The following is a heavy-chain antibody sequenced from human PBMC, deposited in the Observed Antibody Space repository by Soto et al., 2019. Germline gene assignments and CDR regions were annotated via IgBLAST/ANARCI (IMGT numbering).Heavy chain of an antibody. J-gene: IGHJ5*02. CDR1: GGSLYSCGFY. Sequence: TPAPPCPFSGGSLYSCGFYLCWIPPHPGEGLEWIGYIYYSGSTYYNPSLKSRVTISVDTSKNQFSLKLSSVTAADTAVYYCARDRGPERWLQFSGWFDPWGQGTLVTVSS. D-gene: IGHD5-12*01. CDR2: IYYSGST. V-gene: IGHV4-31*03. CDR3: ARDRGPERWLQFSGWFDP.